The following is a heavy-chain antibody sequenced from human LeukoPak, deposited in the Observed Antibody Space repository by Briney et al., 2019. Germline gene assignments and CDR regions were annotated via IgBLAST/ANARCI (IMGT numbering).Heavy chain of an antibody. J-gene: IGHJ3*02. CDR1: GGSISSYY. Sequence: SETLSLTCTVSGGSISSYYWSWIRQPPGKGLEWIGYMYYSGGTNYNPSLKSRVTMSVDTPKNQFSLKLSSVTAADTAVYYCAAAYYDILTGYYYDASDIWGQGTMVAVSS. V-gene: IGHV4-59*01. CDR3: AAAYYDILTGYYYDASDI. D-gene: IGHD3-9*01. CDR2: MYYSGGT.